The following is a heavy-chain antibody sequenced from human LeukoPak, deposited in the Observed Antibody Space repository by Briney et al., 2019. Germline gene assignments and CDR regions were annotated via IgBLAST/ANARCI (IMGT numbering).Heavy chain of an antibody. CDR1: GFTFSYYE. CDR3: AKDVPVAGTGTYYYYYGMDV. V-gene: IGHV3-23*01. CDR2: ISGSGGGT. J-gene: IGHJ6*02. D-gene: IGHD6-19*01. Sequence: GGSLRLSCAASGFTFSYYEMSWVRQAPGKGLEWVSSISGSGGGTYYADSVKGRFTISKDNSKNTLYLQMNSLRAEDTAIYYCAKDVPVAGTGTYYYYYGMDVWGQGTTVTVSS.